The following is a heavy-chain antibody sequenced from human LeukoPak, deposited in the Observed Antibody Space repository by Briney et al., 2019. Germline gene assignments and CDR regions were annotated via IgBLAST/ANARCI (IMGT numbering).Heavy chain of an antibody. Sequence: GGSLRLSCAASGFTFSSYGMHWVRQAPGKGVEWVAVIWYDGSNKYYADSVKGRFTISRDNSKNTLYLQMNSLRAEDTAVYYCARVSVAKLSSSWYGLWGQGTLVTVPS. CDR1: GFTFSSYG. CDR2: IWYDGSNK. J-gene: IGHJ5*02. CDR3: ARVSVAKLSSSWYGL. D-gene: IGHD6-13*01. V-gene: IGHV3-33*01.